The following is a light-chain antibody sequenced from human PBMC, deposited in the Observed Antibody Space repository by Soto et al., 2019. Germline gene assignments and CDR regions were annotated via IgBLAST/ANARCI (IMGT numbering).Light chain of an antibody. V-gene: IGKV4-1*01. CDR1: QGVLYSSINKNY. CDR3: QQYYSTTPT. CDR2: WAS. Sequence: DIVLSQSPDSLAVSLGERATINCKSSQGVLYSSINKNYLAWYQQKPGQPPKLLIYWASTRESGVPDRFSGSGFGTDFTLTISSLQAEDVAVYYCQQYYSTTPTFGGGTKVEIK. J-gene: IGKJ4*01.